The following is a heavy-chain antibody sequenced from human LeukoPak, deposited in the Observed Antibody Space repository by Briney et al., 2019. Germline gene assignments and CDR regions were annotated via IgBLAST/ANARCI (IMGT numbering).Heavy chain of an antibody. CDR2: ISGSGGST. D-gene: IGHD5-18*01. V-gene: IGHV3-23*01. CDR1: GFTFSSYA. CDR3: ARDRWIQLWLPQYYFDY. Sequence: GGSLRLSCAASGFTFSSYAMSWVRQAPGKGLEWVSAISGSGGSTYYADSVKGRFTISRDNSKNTLYLQMNSLRAEDTAVYYCARDRWIQLWLPQYYFDYWGQGTLVTVSS. J-gene: IGHJ4*02.